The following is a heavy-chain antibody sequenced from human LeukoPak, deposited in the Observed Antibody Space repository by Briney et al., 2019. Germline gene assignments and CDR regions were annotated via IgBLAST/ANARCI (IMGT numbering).Heavy chain of an antibody. CDR1: GGSISSYY. CDR2: IYTSGST. Sequence: SETLSLTCTVSGGSISSYYWSWIRQPAGKGLEWIGRIYTSGSTNYNPSLKSRVTVSVDKSKNQFSLKLTSVTAADTAVYYCAREQLSITSYGMDVWGQGTTVTVSS. V-gene: IGHV4-4*07. D-gene: IGHD3-10*01. J-gene: IGHJ6*02. CDR3: AREQLSITSYGMDV.